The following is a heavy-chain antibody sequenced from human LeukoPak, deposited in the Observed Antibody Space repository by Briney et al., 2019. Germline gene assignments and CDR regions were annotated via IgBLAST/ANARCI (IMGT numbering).Heavy chain of an antibody. CDR1: GYSITSSSW. CDR2: IYYSGTT. Sequence: SDTLSLTCAVSGYSITSSSWWGWIRQSPGKGLEWIGYIYYSGTTNYNPSLKSRVTILVDTSKKQFSLKLSSVTAADTAVYYCARGMVHGYFELWGQGTLVTVSS. V-gene: IGHV4-28*03. CDR3: ARGMVHGYFEL. J-gene: IGHJ4*02. D-gene: IGHD4/OR15-4a*01.